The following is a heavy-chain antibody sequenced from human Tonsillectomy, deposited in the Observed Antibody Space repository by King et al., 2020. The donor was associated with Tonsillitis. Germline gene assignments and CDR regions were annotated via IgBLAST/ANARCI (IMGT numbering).Heavy chain of an antibody. J-gene: IGHJ4*02. V-gene: IGHV4-38-2*02. D-gene: IGHD2-15*01. CDR1: GFSISSGYY. Sequence: VQLQESGPGLVKPSETLSLTCAVSGFSISSGYYWGWFRQPPGKGLEWVGSIHHSGGTGGTYYNPSLESRVTLSVDMSKNEFSLRLTSVTAVDTAVYYCARDLGYCSGGGCPRFADQWGQGTLVTVSS. CDR2: IHHSGGTGGT. CDR3: ARDLGYCSGGGCPRFADQ.